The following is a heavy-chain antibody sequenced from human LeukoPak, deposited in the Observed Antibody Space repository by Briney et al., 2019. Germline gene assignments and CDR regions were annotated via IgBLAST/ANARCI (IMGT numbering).Heavy chain of an antibody. V-gene: IGHV3-74*01. CDR3: ARDGGYDFWSGYYSSHFDY. CDR1: GFTFSSYW. D-gene: IGHD3-3*01. CDR2: INSDGSST. Sequence: GGSLRLSCAASGFTFSSYWMHWVRQAPGKGLVWVSRINSDGSSTSYADSVKGRLTISRGNAKNTLYLQMNSLRAEDTAVYYCARDGGYDFWSGYYSSHFDYWGQGTLVTVSS. J-gene: IGHJ4*02.